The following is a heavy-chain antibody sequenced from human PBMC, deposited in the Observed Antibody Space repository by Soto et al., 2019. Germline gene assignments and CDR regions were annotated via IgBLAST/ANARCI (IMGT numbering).Heavy chain of an antibody. CDR3: ARAEIVVVPANTYYYYGMDV. J-gene: IGHJ6*02. CDR2: IIPIFGTA. CDR1: GGTFSSYA. V-gene: IGHV1-69*13. D-gene: IGHD2-2*01. Sequence: SVKVSCKASGGTFSSYAISWVRQAPGQGLEWMGGIIPIFGTANYAQKFQGRVTITADESTSTAYMELSSLRSEDTAVYYCARAEIVVVPANTYYYYGMDVWGQGTTVTVSS.